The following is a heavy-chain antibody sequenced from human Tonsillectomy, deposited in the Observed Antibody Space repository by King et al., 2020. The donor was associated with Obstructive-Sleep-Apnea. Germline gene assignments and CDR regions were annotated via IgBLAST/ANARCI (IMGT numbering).Heavy chain of an antibody. Sequence: TLKESGPTLVKPPQTLTLTCTFSGFSLTTSAVGVGWIRQPPGKALEWLALTYWDDDKRYSPSLKSRLTITKDTSKNQVVLTVTNMDPVDTGTYYCAHSPRGYYQALYYFDYWGQGTLVTVSS. CDR2: TYWDDDK. CDR3: AHSPRGYYQALYYFDY. J-gene: IGHJ4*02. CDR1: GFSLTTSAVG. D-gene: IGHD3-3*01. V-gene: IGHV2-5*02.